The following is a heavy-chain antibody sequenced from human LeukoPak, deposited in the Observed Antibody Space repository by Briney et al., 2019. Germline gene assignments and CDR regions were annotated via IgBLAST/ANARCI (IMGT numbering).Heavy chain of an antibody. CDR1: GITLSNYG. Sequence: PGGSLRLSCAVSGITLSNYGMSWVRQAPGKGLEWVAGISDSGGRTNYADSVKGRFTISRDNPKNTLYLQMNSLRAEDTAVYYCAKGAAAGLVDWFDPWGQGTLVAVSS. V-gene: IGHV3-23*01. CDR3: AKGAAAGLVDWFDP. CDR2: ISDSGGRT. J-gene: IGHJ5*02. D-gene: IGHD6-13*01.